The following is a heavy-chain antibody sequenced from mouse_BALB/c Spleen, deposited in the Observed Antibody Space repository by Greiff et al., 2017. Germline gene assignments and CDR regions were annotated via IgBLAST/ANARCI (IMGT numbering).Heavy chain of an antibody. J-gene: IGHJ3*01. D-gene: IGHD1-1*01. CDR2: ISYDGSN. CDR1: GYSITSGYY. Sequence: DVKLQESGPSLVKPSQSLSLTCSVTGYSITSGYYWNWIRQFPGNKLEWMGYISYDGSNNYNPSLKNRISITRDTSKNQFFLKLNSVTTEDTATYYCARGKFYGSSYGFAYWGQGTLVTVSA. V-gene: IGHV3-6*02. CDR3: ARGKFYGSSYGFAY.